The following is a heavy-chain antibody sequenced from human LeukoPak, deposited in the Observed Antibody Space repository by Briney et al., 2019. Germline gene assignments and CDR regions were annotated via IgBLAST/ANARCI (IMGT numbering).Heavy chain of an antibody. CDR2: VSGSNGNT. V-gene: IGHV3-23*01. Sequence: PGGSLRLSCAASGFTFSSYAMSWVRQAPGEGVEWVSTVSGSNGNTHYADSAKGRFTICRDNSKKTRYMKMKSLRAEDTAVYYCVRESPVAAVGRSWFDPWGQGTLVTVSS. J-gene: IGHJ5*02. CDR3: VRESPVAAVGRSWFDP. D-gene: IGHD6-13*01. CDR1: GFTFSSYA.